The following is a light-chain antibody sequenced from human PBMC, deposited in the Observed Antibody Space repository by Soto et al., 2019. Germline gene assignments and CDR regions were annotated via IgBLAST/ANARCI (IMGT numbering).Light chain of an antibody. CDR1: QDISNS. CDR2: GAS. CDR3: QQYDNLPLT. J-gene: IGKJ4*01. Sequence: DIQMTQSPSSLSASVGDRVTITCQASQDISNSLNWYQHKPGKAPNLLIYGASNWEIGVQSRFSGSGSGTYFTLTIRSLQSEDIATYFCQQYDNLPLTFGGGTKVEV. V-gene: IGKV1-33*01.